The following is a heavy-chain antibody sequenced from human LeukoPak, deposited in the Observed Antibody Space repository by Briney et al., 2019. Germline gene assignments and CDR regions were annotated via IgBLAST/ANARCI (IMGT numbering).Heavy chain of an antibody. CDR1: GYSISSGYS. V-gene: IGHV4-38-2*02. CDR2: IDHSGST. J-gene: IGHJ5*02. CDR3: ARGYSSGWSGFDP. D-gene: IGHD6-19*01. Sequence: PSETLSLTCTVSGYSISSGYSWGWIRQTPGKGLGWIGSIDHSGSTYYNPSLSGRVTISVDTSKNQFSLKLSSVTAADTAVYYCARGYSSGWSGFDPWGQGTLVTVSS.